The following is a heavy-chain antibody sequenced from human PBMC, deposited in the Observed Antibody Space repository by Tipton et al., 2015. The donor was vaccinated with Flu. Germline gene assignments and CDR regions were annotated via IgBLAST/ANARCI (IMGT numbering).Heavy chain of an antibody. V-gene: IGHV4-59*01. CDR3: ARRDYSNYVSDPKNWFDP. CDR1: GDSISGYY. Sequence: TLSLTCTVSGDSISGYYWTWIRQPPGQGLEWIGYMHFSGSTNYNPSLKSRVTASVDTSRDQFSLRLSSVTAADTAVYYCARRDYSNYVSDPKNWFDPWGQGTLVTVSS. J-gene: IGHJ5*02. CDR2: MHFSGST. D-gene: IGHD4-11*01.